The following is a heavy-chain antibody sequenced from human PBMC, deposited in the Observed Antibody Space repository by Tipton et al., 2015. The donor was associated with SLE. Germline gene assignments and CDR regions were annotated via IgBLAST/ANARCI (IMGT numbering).Heavy chain of an antibody. CDR3: ARRSDFWSSWYIDL. V-gene: IGHV4-38-2*01. CDR2: INHSGGT. CDR1: GYSISSGYF. D-gene: IGHD3-3*01. J-gene: IGHJ2*01. Sequence: GLVKPSETLSLTCGVSGYSISSGYFWGWIRQSPGKGLEWIGEINHSGGTNYNPSLKSRVTISVDSSKRQFSLQLTSLTAADTAVYYCARRSDFWSSWYIDLWGRGTLVTVSS.